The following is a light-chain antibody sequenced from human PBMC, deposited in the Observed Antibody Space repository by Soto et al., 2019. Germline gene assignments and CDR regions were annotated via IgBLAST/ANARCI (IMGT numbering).Light chain of an antibody. J-gene: IGKJ2*01. CDR1: QSVLYSSNNQNY. CDR3: QQYYTVPYT. V-gene: IGKV4-1*01. Sequence: DIVMTQSPDSLAVSLGERATINCKSSQSVLYSSNNQNYLAWYQQKPGQPPKLLIYWASTRESGVPERFSGSGSGADFTLTISSLQAEDVAVYYCQQYYTVPYTFGQGTKLEI. CDR2: WAS.